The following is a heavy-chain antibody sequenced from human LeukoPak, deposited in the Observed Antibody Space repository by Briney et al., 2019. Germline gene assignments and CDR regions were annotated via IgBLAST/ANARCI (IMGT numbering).Heavy chain of an antibody. V-gene: IGHV1-18*01. Sequence: ASVKVSCKASGYTFTNYGISWVRQAPGQGLEWMGWISAYNGNTNYAHQLQGRVTMTTDASTSTAYMELRSLRSDDTAVYYCARVGCSSTSCYPRDAFDIWGQGTMVTVSS. CDR3: ARVGCSSTSCYPRDAFDI. D-gene: IGHD2-2*01. CDR1: GYTFTNYG. J-gene: IGHJ3*02. CDR2: ISAYNGNT.